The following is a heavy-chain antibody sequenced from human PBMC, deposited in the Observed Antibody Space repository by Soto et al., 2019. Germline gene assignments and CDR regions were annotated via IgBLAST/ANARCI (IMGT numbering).Heavy chain of an antibody. D-gene: IGHD3-3*01. Sequence: SETLSLTCTVSGGSVSSGNSHWSWIRQPPGKGLEWIGYIYYSGSTKYNPSLKSRVTMSVDTSKNQFSLKVSSVTAADTAVYYCARSGYDFWSGYGYQHYAMDVWGQGTTVTVSS. CDR1: GGSVSSGNSH. CDR3: ARSGYDFWSGYGYQHYAMDV. J-gene: IGHJ6*02. CDR2: IYYSGST. V-gene: IGHV4-61*01.